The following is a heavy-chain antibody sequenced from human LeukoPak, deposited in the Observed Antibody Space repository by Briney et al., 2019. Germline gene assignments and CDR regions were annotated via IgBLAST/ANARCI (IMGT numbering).Heavy chain of an antibody. CDR2: INPNSGGT. Sequence: GALVKVSCKASGYTFTGYYMHWVRQAPGQGLEWMGWINPNSGGTNYAQKFQGRVTMTRDTSISTAYMELSRLRSDDTAVYYCARVFVGSSWYSPYYYYYYGMDVWGQGTTVTVSS. V-gene: IGHV1-2*02. J-gene: IGHJ6*02. CDR3: ARVFVGSSWYSPYYYYYYGMDV. D-gene: IGHD6-13*01. CDR1: GYTFTGYY.